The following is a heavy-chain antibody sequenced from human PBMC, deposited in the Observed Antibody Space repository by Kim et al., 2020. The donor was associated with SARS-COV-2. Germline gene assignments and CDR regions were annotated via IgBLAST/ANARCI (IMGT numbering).Heavy chain of an antibody. D-gene: IGHD2-21*02. Sequence: SVKGRFTISRDNAKNSLYLQMNSLRAEDTAVYYCARHIVVVTAIGAFDIWGQGTMVTVSS. J-gene: IGHJ3*02. CDR3: ARHIVVVTAIGAFDI. V-gene: IGHV3-11*03.